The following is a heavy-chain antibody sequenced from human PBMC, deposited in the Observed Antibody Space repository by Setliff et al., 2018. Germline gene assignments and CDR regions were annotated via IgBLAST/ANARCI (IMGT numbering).Heavy chain of an antibody. J-gene: IGHJ4*02. D-gene: IGHD7-27*01. Sequence: GGSLRLSCAASGFNFRTYHMSWVRQAPGKGLEWVSYVSTSGTTIYYADSVKGRFTISRDNVKNSLFLQMNSLRAEDTAVYYCVRDLHWGFDYWGLGTLVTVSS. CDR1: GFNFRTYH. V-gene: IGHV3-48*03. CDR3: VRDLHWGFDY. CDR2: VSTSGTTI.